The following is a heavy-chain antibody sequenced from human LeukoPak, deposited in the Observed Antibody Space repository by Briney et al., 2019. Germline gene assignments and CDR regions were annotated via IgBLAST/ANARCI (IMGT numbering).Heavy chain of an antibody. V-gene: IGHV3-48*02. CDR1: GFTFSTYS. Sequence: PGGSLRLSCAASGFTFSTYSMNWVRQAPGKGLEWVSYISSTTSTIYYADSVQGRFTISRDHAKNSLYLQMNSLRDEDTAVYYCARGGPMVRGDNGPLDYWGQGTLVTVSS. D-gene: IGHD3-10*01. CDR2: ISSTTSTI. J-gene: IGHJ4*02. CDR3: ARGGPMVRGDNGPLDY.